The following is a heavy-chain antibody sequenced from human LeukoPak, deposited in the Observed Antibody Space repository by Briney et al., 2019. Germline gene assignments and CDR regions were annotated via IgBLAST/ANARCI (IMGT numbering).Heavy chain of an antibody. J-gene: IGHJ4*02. CDR2: IYHSGSS. CDR3: ARHVPFGALALPSALDY. Sequence: SETLSLTCTVSGVSISSYYWSWIRQPPGKGLEWIGFIYHSGSSNYNPSLKSPVTISLDTSKNQFSLKLSSVTAADTAVYYCARHVPFGALALPSALDYWGQGTLVTVSS. CDR1: GVSISSYY. V-gene: IGHV4-59*08. D-gene: IGHD2-2*01.